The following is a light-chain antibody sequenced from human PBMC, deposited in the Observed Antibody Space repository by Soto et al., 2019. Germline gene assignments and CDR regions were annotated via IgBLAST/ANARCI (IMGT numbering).Light chain of an antibody. CDR2: IAN. V-gene: IGKV3-20*01. CDR3: QQYGSSPWT. Sequence: EIVLTQSPSTLSLSLGERANLSCRASQSVSSNYLAWYQQKTGQTPRLLIYIANSRSPGIPDRFSGSGSGTHFTLTISRVEPEDFAVYYCQQYGSSPWTFGEGTKVEI. J-gene: IGKJ1*01. CDR1: QSVSSNY.